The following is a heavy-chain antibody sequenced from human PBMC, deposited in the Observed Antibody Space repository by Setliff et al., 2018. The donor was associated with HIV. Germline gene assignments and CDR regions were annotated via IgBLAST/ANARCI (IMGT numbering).Heavy chain of an antibody. V-gene: IGHV4-39*01. CDR2: IYYSGST. CDR1: GGSISSSSYY. Sequence: SETLSLTCTVSGGSISSSSYYWGWIRQPPGKGLEWIGSIYYSGSTYYNPSLKSRVTISVDTSKNQFSLKLNSVTATDTALYYCARAKFYYDSSGFFPLPAAFEFWGQGTMVTVSS. D-gene: IGHD3-22*01. CDR3: ARAKFYYDSSGFFPLPAAFEF. J-gene: IGHJ3*01.